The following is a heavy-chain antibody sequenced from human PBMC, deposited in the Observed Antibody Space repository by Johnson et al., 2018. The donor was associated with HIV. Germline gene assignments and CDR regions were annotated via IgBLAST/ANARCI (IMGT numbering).Heavy chain of an antibody. V-gene: IGHV3-30*04. CDR1: AFTFSSYA. CDR2: MSSDGSIT. D-gene: IGHD1-1*01. J-gene: IGHJ3*02. CDR3: ARVLGTSDAFDI. Sequence: QVQLVESGGGLIQPGGSLRVSCAASAFTFSSYAMHWVRQAPGKGLEWVAVMSSDGSITYFADSVKGRFTISRDNSKNSLYLQLNSLRPEDTAVYYCARVLGTSDAFDIWGQGTMVTVSS.